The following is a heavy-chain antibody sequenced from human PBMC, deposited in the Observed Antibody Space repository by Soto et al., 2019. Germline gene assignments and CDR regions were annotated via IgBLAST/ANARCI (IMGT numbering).Heavy chain of an antibody. J-gene: IGHJ3*02. V-gene: IGHV3-53*01. CDR2: IYSGGST. Sequence: GGSLRLSCAASGFTVISNYMSWVRQAPGKGLEWVSVIYSGGSTYYADSVKGRFTISRDNSKNTLYLQMNSLRAEDTAVYYCAREAVVTAIRGAFDIWGQGTMVTVSS. CDR1: GFTVISNY. CDR3: AREAVVTAIRGAFDI. D-gene: IGHD2-21*02.